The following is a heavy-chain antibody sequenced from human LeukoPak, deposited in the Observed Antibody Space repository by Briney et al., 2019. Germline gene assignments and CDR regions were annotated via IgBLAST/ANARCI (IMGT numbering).Heavy chain of an antibody. J-gene: IGHJ4*02. V-gene: IGHV3-64*01. D-gene: IGHD6-19*01. CDR2: ISSNGGST. CDR3: ARGFSYSSGWYFSY. CDR1: GFSFSSYA. Sequence: GGSLRLSCAASGFSFSSYAMHWVRQAPGKGLEYVSAISSNGGSTYYANSVKGRFTISRDNSKNTLYLQMGSLRAEDMAVYYCARGFSYSSGWYFSYWGQGTLVSVSS.